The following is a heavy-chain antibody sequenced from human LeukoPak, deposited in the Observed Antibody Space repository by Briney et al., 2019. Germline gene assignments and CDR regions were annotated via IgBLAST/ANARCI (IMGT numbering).Heavy chain of an antibody. CDR3: ARARSAVAATRREFDP. CDR2: IWYDGSNK. J-gene: IGHJ5*02. V-gene: IGHV3-33*01. CDR1: GFTFSSYG. Sequence: GRSLRLSCAASGFTFSSYGMHWVRQAPGKGLEWVAVIWYDGSNKYYADSVKGRFTISRDNSKNTLYLQMNSLRAEDTAVYYCARARSAVAATRREFDPWGQGTLVTVSS. D-gene: IGHD6-19*01.